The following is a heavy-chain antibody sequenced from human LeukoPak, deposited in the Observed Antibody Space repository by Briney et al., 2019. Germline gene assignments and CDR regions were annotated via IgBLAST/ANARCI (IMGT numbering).Heavy chain of an antibody. CDR1: GYSISSGYY. CDR3: ARGRGRDGYNYADY. Sequence: SQTLSLTCTVSGYSISSGYYWGWIRQPPGKGLEWIGSIYHSGSTYYNPSLKSRVTISVDTSKNQFSLKLSSVTAADTAVYYCARGRGRDGYNYADYWGQGTLVTVSS. CDR2: IYHSGST. V-gene: IGHV4-38-2*02. J-gene: IGHJ4*02. D-gene: IGHD5-24*01.